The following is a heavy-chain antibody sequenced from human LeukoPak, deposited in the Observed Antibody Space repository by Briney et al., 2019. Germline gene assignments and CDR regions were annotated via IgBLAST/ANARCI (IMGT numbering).Heavy chain of an antibody. CDR1: GYTFTGYY. CDR3: ARTNSGRYPSPKNYYYYYYMDV. J-gene: IGHJ6*03. CDR2: INPNSGGT. Sequence: ASVKVSCKASGYTFTGYYMHWVRQAPGQGLEWMGWINPNSGGTNYAQKFQGRVTMTRDTSISTAYMELSRLRSDDTAVYYCARTNSGRYPSPKNYYYYYYMDVWGKGTTVTVSS. D-gene: IGHD6-19*01. V-gene: IGHV1-2*02.